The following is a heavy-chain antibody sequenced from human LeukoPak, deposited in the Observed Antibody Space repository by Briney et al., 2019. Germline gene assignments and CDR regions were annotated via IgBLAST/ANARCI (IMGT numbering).Heavy chain of an antibody. J-gene: IGHJ4*02. V-gene: IGHV3-15*01. CDR1: GFTFSSYA. Sequence: GGSLRLSCAASGFTFSSYAMNWVRQAPGKGLEWAGRIKSKTDGGTTDYAAPVKGRFTISRDDSKNTLYLQMNSLKTEDTAVYYCTTDIILLWFGELLKDIDYWGQGTLVTVSS. CDR3: TTDIILLWFGELLKDIDY. CDR2: IKSKTDGGTT. D-gene: IGHD3-10*01.